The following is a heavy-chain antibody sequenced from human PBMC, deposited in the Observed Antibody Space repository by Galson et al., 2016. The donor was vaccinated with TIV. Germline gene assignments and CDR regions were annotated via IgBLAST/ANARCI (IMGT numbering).Heavy chain of an antibody. Sequence: SLRLSCAASGFTFSTYWMHWVRQAPGKGLVWVSRIDSEGDNTRYADSVTGRFTISRDTSKSTVYLQLNSLRGEDTAIYYCTTDPPILGWGQGTLVTVSS. CDR2: IDSEGDNT. D-gene: IGHD3-3*01. J-gene: IGHJ4*02. V-gene: IGHV3-74*01. CDR3: TTDPPILG. CDR1: GFTFSTYW.